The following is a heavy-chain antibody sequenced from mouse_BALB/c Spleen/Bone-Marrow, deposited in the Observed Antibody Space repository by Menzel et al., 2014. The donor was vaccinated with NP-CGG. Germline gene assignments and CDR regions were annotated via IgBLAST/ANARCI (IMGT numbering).Heavy chain of an antibody. J-gene: IGHJ2*01. Sequence: QVQLQQSGAELVRPGASVKLSCKASGYSFTSYWMNWVKQRPGQGLEWIGMIHPSDNETRLNQKFKDKATLTVDKSSSTAYMQLSSPTSEDSAVYYCARRERTGMNYWGQGTTLTDSS. CDR3: ARRERTGMNY. CDR2: IHPSDNET. CDR1: GYSFTSYW. V-gene: IGHV1-61*01. D-gene: IGHD4-1*01.